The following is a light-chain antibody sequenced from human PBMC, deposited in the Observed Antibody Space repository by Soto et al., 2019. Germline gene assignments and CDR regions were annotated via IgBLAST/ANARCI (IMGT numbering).Light chain of an antibody. Sequence: QSVLAQPPSVSAAPGQKVTISCSGSSSNIGNNYVSWYQQLPGTAPKLLIYGNNKRPSGIPDRFSGSKSGTSATLGITGLQTGDEADYYCGTWDSSLRVVFGGGTKVTVL. CDR1: SSNIGNNY. J-gene: IGLJ2*01. V-gene: IGLV1-51*01. CDR2: GNN. CDR3: GTWDSSLRVV.